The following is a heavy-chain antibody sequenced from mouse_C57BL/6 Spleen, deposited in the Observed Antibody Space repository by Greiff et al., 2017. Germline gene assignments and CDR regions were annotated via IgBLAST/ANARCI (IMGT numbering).Heavy chain of an antibody. CDR1: GYTFTSYW. D-gene: IGHD2-4*01. V-gene: IGHV1-64*01. Sequence: QVQLQQPGAELVKPGASVKLSCKASGYTFTSYWMHWVKQRPGQGLEWIGMIHPNSGSTNYNEKFKSKATLTVDKSSSTAYMQLSSLTSEDSAVYYCTVYDYYVGYFDVWGTGTTVTVSS. J-gene: IGHJ1*03. CDR2: IHPNSGST. CDR3: TVYDYYVGYFDV.